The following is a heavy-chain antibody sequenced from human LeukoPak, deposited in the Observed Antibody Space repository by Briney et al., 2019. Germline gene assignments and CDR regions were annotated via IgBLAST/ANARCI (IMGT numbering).Heavy chain of an antibody. CDR3: ARGTSAVAARLFDY. V-gene: IGHV3-21*01. D-gene: IGHD6-19*01. CDR1: GFTFSSYS. J-gene: IGHJ4*02. Sequence: PGGSLRLSCAASGFTFSSYSMNWVRQAPGKGLEWVSSISSSSSFIYYPDSVKGRFTISRDNAKNSLYLQMNSLRAEDTAVYYCARGTSAVAARLFDYWGQGTLVTVSS. CDR2: ISSSSSFI.